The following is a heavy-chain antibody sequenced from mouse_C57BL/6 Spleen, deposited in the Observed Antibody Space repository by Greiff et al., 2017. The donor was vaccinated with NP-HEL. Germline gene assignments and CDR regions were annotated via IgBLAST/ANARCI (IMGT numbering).Heavy chain of an antibody. J-gene: IGHJ3*01. D-gene: IGHD2-2*01. Sequence: QVQLKESGPGLVAPSQSLSITCTVSGFSLTSYAISWVRQPPGKGLEWLGLIWTGGGTNYNSALKSRLSIIKDNSKSQVFLKMNSLQTDDTARYYCARSGDGYDGFAYWGQGTLVTVSA. V-gene: IGHV2-9-1*01. CDR2: IWTGGGT. CDR3: ARSGDGYDGFAY. CDR1: GFSLTSYA.